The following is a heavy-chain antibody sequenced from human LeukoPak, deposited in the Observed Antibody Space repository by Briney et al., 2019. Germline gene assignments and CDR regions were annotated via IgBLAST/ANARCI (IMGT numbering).Heavy chain of an antibody. CDR3: ARDPAYYYDSSGYYYRDYWYFDL. V-gene: IGHV1-69*04. D-gene: IGHD3-22*01. J-gene: IGHJ2*01. CDR1: GGTFSSYT. CDR2: TIPILGIA. Sequence: SVKVSCKASGGTFSSYTISWVRQAPGQGLEWMGRTIPILGIANYAQKFQGRVTITADKSTSTAYMELSSLRSEDTAVYYCARDPAYYYDSSGYYYRDYWYFDLWGRGTLVTVSS.